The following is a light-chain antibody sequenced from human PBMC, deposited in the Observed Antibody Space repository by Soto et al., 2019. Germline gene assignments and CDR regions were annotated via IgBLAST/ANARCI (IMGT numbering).Light chain of an antibody. CDR1: SSDVGGYNF. V-gene: IGLV2-11*01. CDR2: DVT. Sequence: QSALTQPRSVSGSPGQSVTIFCTGTSSDVGGYNFVSWYQHHPGKAPKLILYDVTKRPSGVPDRFSGSKSDNTASLTISGLQAEDEADYYCCSYAGSYTYVFGTGTKLTVL. CDR3: CSYAGSYTYV. J-gene: IGLJ1*01.